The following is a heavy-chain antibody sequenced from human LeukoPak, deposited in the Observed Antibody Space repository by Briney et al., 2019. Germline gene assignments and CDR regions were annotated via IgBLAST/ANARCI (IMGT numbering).Heavy chain of an antibody. V-gene: IGHV4-31*03. D-gene: IGHD3-3*01. CDR1: GGSVSSGSYY. J-gene: IGHJ3*02. CDR2: IYYSGST. Sequence: SETLSLTCTVSGGSVSSGSYYWSWIRQHPGKGLEWIGYIYYSGSTYYNPSLKSRVTISVDTSKNQFSLKLSSVTAADTAVYYCARVRGRITIFGVVMPDAFDIWGQGTMVTVSS. CDR3: ARVRGRITIFGVVMPDAFDI.